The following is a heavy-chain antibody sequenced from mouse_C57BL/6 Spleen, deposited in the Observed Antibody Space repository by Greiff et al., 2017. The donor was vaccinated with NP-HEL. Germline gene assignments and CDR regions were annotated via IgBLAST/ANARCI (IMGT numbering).Heavy chain of an antibody. CDR2: IYPRSGNT. J-gene: IGHJ4*01. V-gene: IGHV1-81*01. CDR3: ARAPVGLPYAMDY. Sequence: VQLVESGAELARPGASVKLSCKASGYTFTSYGISWVKQRTGQGLEWIGEIYPRSGNTYYNEKFKGKATLTADKSSSTAYMELRSLTSEDSAVYFCARAPVGLPYAMDYWGQGTSVTVSS. CDR1: GYTFTSYG. D-gene: IGHD2-10*01.